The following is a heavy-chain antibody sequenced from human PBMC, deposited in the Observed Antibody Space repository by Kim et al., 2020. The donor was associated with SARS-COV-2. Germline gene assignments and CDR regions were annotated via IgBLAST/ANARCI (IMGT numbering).Heavy chain of an antibody. V-gene: IGHV1-18*01. CDR1: GYTFTSYG. CDR3: ARDPWMGGYSSSWYGTEYYFDY. CDR2: ISAYNGNT. J-gene: IGHJ4*02. D-gene: IGHD6-13*01. Sequence: ASVKVSCKASGYTFTSYGISWVRQAPGQGLEWMGWISAYNGNTNYAQKLQGRVTMTTDTSTSTAYMELRSLRSDDTAVYYCARDPWMGGYSSSWYGTEYYFDYWGQGTLVTVSS.